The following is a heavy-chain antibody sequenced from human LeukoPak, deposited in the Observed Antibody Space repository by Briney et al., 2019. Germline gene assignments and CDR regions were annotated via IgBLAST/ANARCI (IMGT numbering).Heavy chain of an antibody. V-gene: IGHV4-59*01. CDR3: ARGGEYIYGSFDS. D-gene: IGHD5-12*01. J-gene: IGHJ4*01. Sequence: SETLSLTCTVSAASINDYFWSWIRQPPGNGLEWIGYIHYTGTTTYNPSLKGRLTISVDTSNKQFSLRLNSVTAADTAVYYCARGGEYIYGSFDSWGQGTLVTVSS. CDR1: AASINDYF. CDR2: IHYTGTT.